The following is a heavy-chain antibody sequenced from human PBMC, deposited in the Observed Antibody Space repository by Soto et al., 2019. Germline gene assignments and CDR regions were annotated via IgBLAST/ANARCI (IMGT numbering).Heavy chain of an antibody. CDR2: INPNSGGT. J-gene: IGHJ3*02. Sequence: ASVKVSCKASGYTFTGYYMHWVRQAPGQGLEWMGWINPNSGGTNYAQKFQGWVTMTRDTSISTAYMELSRLRSDDTAVYYCARVWPSAANVHAFDIWGQGTMVT. D-gene: IGHD3-16*01. CDR1: GYTFTGYY. CDR3: ARVWPSAANVHAFDI. V-gene: IGHV1-2*04.